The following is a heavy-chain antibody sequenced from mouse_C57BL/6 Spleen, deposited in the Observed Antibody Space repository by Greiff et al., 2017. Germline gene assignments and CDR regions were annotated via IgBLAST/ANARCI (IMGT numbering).Heavy chain of an antibody. V-gene: IGHV1-61*01. J-gene: IGHJ2*01. Sequence: QVQLQQPGAELVRPGSSVKLSCKASGYTFTSYWMDWVKQRPGQGLEWIGNIYPSDSETHYNQKFKDKATLTVDKSSSTAYMQLSSLTSEDSAVYYYAREGGFDYWGQGTTLTVAS. CDR3: AREGGFDY. CDR2: IYPSDSET. CDR1: GYTFTSYW. D-gene: IGHD1-1*02.